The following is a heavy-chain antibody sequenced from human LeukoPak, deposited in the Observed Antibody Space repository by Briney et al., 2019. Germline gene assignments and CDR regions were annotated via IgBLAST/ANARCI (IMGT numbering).Heavy chain of an antibody. Sequence: ASVKVSCKASGYTFTSYGISWVRLAPGQGLEWMGWISAYNGNTNYAQKLQGRVTMTADTSTSTAYMELRSLRSDDTAVYYCGMGATRGYYFDYWGQGTLVTVSS. CDR2: ISAYNGNT. J-gene: IGHJ4*02. CDR3: GMGATRGYYFDY. CDR1: GYTFTSYG. D-gene: IGHD1-26*01. V-gene: IGHV1-18*01.